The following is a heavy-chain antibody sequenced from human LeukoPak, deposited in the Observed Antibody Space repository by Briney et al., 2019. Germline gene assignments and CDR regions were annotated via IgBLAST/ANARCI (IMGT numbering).Heavy chain of an antibody. V-gene: IGHV5-10-1*01. CDR3: AVHYGSGRDFDY. Sequence: GESLKISCKGSGYSFTSYWISWVRQMPGKGLEWMGRIDRSDSYTNYSPSFQGHVTISAEKSISTAYLQWSSLKASDTAMYYCAVHYGSGRDFDYWGQGTLVTVSS. CDR1: GYSFTSYW. D-gene: IGHD3-10*01. J-gene: IGHJ4*02. CDR2: IDRSDSYT.